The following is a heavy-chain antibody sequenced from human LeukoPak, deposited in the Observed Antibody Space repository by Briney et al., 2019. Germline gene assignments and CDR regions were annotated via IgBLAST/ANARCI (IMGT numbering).Heavy chain of an antibody. D-gene: IGHD1-26*01. V-gene: IGHV3-11*01. CDR1: GFTFSEYY. Sequence: GGSLRLSCAASGFTFSEYYMSWIRQAPGKGLEWVSYISSSGSTIYYADSVKGRFTISRDNAKNSLYLQMNSLRAGDTAVYYCARERNSGSYFLGSFDYWGQGTLVTVSS. CDR2: ISSSGSTI. J-gene: IGHJ4*02. CDR3: ARERNSGSYFLGSFDY.